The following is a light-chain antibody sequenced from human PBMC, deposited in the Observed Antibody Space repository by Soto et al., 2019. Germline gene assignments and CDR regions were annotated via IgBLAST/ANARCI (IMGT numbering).Light chain of an antibody. Sequence: ALTQPASVSGSPGQSITLSCTGTSSDVGSYNLVSWYQQHPGKAPKLMIYEGSKRPSGVSNRFSGSKSGNTASLTISGLQAEDEADYYCCSYAGSSTYVVFGGGTKLTVL. J-gene: IGLJ2*01. CDR1: SSDVGSYNL. V-gene: IGLV2-23*01. CDR2: EGS. CDR3: CSYAGSSTYVV.